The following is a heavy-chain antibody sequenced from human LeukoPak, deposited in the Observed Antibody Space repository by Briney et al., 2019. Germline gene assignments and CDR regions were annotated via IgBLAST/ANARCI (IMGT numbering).Heavy chain of an antibody. J-gene: IGHJ3*02. D-gene: IGHD2/OR15-2a*01. V-gene: IGHV3-53*01. CDR2: IYSGGST. CDR3: ARGLSFDAFDI. Sequence: HPGGSLRLSCAASGFTVSSNYMSWVRQAPGKGLEWVSVIYSGGSTYYADSVKGRLTISRDNSKNTLYLQMNSLRAEDTAVYYCARGLSFDAFDIWGQGTMVTVSS. CDR1: GFTVSSNY.